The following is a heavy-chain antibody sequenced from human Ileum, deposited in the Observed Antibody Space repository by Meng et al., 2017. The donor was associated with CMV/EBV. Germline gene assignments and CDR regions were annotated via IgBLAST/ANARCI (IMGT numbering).Heavy chain of an antibody. J-gene: IGHJ3*02. Sequence: GESLKISCAASGFTFSNFDMHWVRQAPGKGLEWVAFTPFDGVIKYYGDSLKGRFTISRDNSRNTLYLQMNSLTLEDTGVYYCAKGPVRGFTYSDAFHIWGRGTVVTVSS. D-gene: IGHD5-18*01. CDR2: TPFDGVIK. V-gene: IGHV3-30*02. CDR1: GFTFSNFD. CDR3: AKGPVRGFTYSDAFHI.